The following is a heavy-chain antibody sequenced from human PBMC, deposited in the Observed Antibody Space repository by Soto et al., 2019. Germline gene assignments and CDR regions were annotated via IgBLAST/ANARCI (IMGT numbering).Heavy chain of an antibody. CDR2: INPNSGGT. CDR3: AREEALEYSSSPTYYYYYGMDV. D-gene: IGHD6-6*01. CDR1: GYTFTDYY. J-gene: IGHJ6*02. Sequence: GASVKVSCKASGYTFTDYYMHWVRQAPGQGLEWMGWINPNSGGTNYAQKFQGRVTMTRDTSISTAYMELSRLRSDDTAVYYCAREEALEYSSSPTYYYYYGMDVWGQGTTVTVSS. V-gene: IGHV1-2*02.